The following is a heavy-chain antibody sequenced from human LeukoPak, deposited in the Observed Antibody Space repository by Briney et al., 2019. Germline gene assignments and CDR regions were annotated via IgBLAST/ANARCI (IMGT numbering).Heavy chain of an antibody. CDR2: ISGSGGST. CDR3: AKDRHAPGRYCSSTTCFPFDP. V-gene: IGHV3-23*01. J-gene: IGHJ5*02. D-gene: IGHD2-2*01. Sequence: GGSLRLSCAASGFTFSSYAMHWVRQAPGKGLEWVSGISGSGGSTYYADAVKGRFTISRDNSKKTLYLQMNSLRAEDTAVYYCAKDRHAPGRYCSSTTCFPFDPWGQGTLVTVSS. CDR1: GFTFSSYA.